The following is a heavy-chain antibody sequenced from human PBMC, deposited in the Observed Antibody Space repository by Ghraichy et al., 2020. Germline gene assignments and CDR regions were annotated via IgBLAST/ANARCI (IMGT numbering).Heavy chain of an antibody. V-gene: IGHV3-23*01. D-gene: IGHD6-19*01. Sequence: GGSLRLSCAASGFTFSRYAMSWVRQAPGKGLEWVSAISGSGGRTFYADSVKGRFTISKDNSKNMLYLQMDSLRAEDTAIYYCAKDLVEQWGSIGGFFDSWGQGTLVTVSS. J-gene: IGHJ4*02. CDR1: GFTFSRYA. CDR3: AKDLVEQWGSIGGFFDS. CDR2: ISGSGGRT.